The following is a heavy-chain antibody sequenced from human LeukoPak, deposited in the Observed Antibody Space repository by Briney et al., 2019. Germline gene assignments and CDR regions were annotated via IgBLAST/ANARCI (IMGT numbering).Heavy chain of an antibody. J-gene: IGHJ3*02. V-gene: IGHV3-73*01. CDR3: SRLGYGI. CDR2: IRSKPNFYAT. CDR1: GFTFSSYG. Sequence: PGRSLRLSCAASGFTFSSYGMHWVRQASGKGLEWVGRIRSKPNFYATAYAASVKGRFIISRDDSKNTAYLQMNNMKAEDTAIYYCSRLGYGIWGQGTVVTVSS. D-gene: IGHD1-1*01.